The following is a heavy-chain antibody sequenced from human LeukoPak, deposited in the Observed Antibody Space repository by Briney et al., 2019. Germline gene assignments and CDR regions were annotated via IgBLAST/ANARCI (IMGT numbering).Heavy chain of an antibody. CDR2: IVPDCDRA. D-gene: IGHD2-15*01. Sequence: SVKVSCKASGGTFNRHAISWVRQAPGQGLEWMGGIVPDCDRANYAQKFQGRVTFTTDESATTSYMEVSSLRSEDTATYYCARSNGLDVLVVGANYIYYMDVWGKGTTVTVSS. J-gene: IGHJ6*03. CDR3: ARSNGLDVLVVGANYIYYMDV. V-gene: IGHV1-69*05. CDR1: GGTFNRHA.